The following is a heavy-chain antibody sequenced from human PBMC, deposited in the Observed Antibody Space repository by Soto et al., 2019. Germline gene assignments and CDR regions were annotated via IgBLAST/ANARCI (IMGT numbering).Heavy chain of an antibody. J-gene: IGHJ4*02. Sequence: GASLKISCKGSGYNFANYWIAGVRQMPGKSLEGMGIIYPGDSNGRYSPSFQGQVTISADKSISTAYLQWSSLKASDTASYYCASFDTMVRGVHFWGQGTLVTVSS. D-gene: IGHD3-10*01. CDR1: GYNFANYW. V-gene: IGHV5-51*01. CDR3: ASFDTMVRGVHF. CDR2: IYPGDSNG.